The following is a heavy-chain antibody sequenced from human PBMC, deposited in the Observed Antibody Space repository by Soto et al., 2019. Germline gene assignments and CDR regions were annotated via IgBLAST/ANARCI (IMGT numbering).Heavy chain of an antibody. J-gene: IGHJ4*02. CDR3: AKEGIELWSAFDY. D-gene: IGHD5-18*01. CDR2: ISDDGKNE. V-gene: IGHV3-30*18. Sequence: QVQLVESGGGVVQPGRSLRLSCAASGFTFSNYGIHWVRQAPGKGLEWVAVISDDGKNEYYVDSVKGRFTISRDNSKNTLYLQMNSLRAEDTAVYYCAKEGIELWSAFDYWGQGTLVIVSS. CDR1: GFTFSNYG.